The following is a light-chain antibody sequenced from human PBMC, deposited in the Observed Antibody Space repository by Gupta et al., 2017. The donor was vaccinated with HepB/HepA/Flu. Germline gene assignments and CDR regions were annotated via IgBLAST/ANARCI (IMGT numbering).Light chain of an antibody. Sequence: DVVLTQAPLYLTVTLGQPASISCRSSQSLVYRDGNTYLNWFHQRPGQPPRRLIFKVSNRDSGVPDRFSGSGSVTYFTLTISRVEAEDVGLYYCMQGTHWPTFGQGTKVEIK. CDR3: MQGTHWPT. CDR2: KVS. V-gene: IGKV2-30*01. CDR1: QSLVYRDGNTY. J-gene: IGKJ1*01.